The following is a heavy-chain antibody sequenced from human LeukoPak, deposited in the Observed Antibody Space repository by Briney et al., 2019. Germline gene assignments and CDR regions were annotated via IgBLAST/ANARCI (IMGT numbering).Heavy chain of an antibody. Sequence: ASVKVSCKASGYTFTSYGISWVRQAPGQGLEWMGWISAYNGNTNYAQKFQGRVTMTRDTSISTAYMELSRLRSDDTAVYYCASGLGAFDIWGQGTMVTVSS. CDR2: ISAYNGNT. V-gene: IGHV1-18*01. CDR3: ASGLGAFDI. CDR1: GYTFTSYG. J-gene: IGHJ3*02. D-gene: IGHD3-16*01.